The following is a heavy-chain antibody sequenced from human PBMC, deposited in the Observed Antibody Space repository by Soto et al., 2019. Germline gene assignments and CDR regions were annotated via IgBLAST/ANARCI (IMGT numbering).Heavy chain of an antibody. J-gene: IGHJ6*02. Sequence: GGSLRLSCAASGFIFSGSAIHWVRQASGKWLEWVGRIRSRANNFATSSAASVKGRFTFSRDDSKNTAYLQMNTLKPEDTAVYYCARGQGAAIGDYYYHGMDVWGQGXTVTVYS. CDR2: IRSRANNFAT. D-gene: IGHD2-2*02. V-gene: IGHV3-73*01. CDR3: ARGQGAAIGDYYYHGMDV. CDR1: GFIFSGSA.